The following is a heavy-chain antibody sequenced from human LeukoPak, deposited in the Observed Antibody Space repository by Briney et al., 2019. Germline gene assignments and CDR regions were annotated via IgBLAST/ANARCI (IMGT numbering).Heavy chain of an antibody. CDR1: GGSFSGYY. D-gene: IGHD2-8*02. CDR3: AGTELGYCTVTGCPLES. Sequence: SETLSLTCAVYGGSFSGYYWSWIRQPPRKGLEWIGEINHSGSTNYNPSLKSRVTISVDTSKNQFSLNLRSVTAADTALYFCAGTELGYCTVTGCPLESWGQGTLVTVSS. J-gene: IGHJ4*02. V-gene: IGHV4-34*01. CDR2: INHSGST.